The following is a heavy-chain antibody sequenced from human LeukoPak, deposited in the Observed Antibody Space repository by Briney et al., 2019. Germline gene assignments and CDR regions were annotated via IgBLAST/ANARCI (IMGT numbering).Heavy chain of an antibody. V-gene: IGHV3-53*01. CDR3: ATHILFWSGLFDS. D-gene: IGHD3-3*01. CDR2: IYSGGST. CDR1: GFTVSSNY. J-gene: IGHJ4*02. Sequence: GGSLRLSCAASGFTVSSNYMSWVRQAPGKGLEWVSVIYSGGSTYYADSVKGRFTISRDNSKNTLYLQMDDLRAEDSAVYYCATHILFWSGLFDSWGQGALVSVSS.